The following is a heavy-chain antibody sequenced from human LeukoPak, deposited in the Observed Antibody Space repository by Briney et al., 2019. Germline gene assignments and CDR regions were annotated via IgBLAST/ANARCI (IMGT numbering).Heavy chain of an antibody. CDR1: EFMFDTYP. V-gene: IGHV3-23*01. Sequence: GGSLRLSCAASEFMFDTYPMSWVRQAPGKGLEWVSGITSSGDTYYADSVKGRLTISRDNSKNTLYLQMNSLRVEDTAIYYCAKWSSSGYGSYFDYWGQGTLVTVSS. CDR2: ITSSGDT. CDR3: AKWSSSGYGSYFDY. J-gene: IGHJ4*02. D-gene: IGHD3-22*01.